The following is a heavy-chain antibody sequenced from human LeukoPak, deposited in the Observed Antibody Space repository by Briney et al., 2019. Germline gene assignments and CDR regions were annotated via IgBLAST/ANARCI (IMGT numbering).Heavy chain of an antibody. CDR2: INPSGTNT. J-gene: IGHJ4*02. D-gene: IGHD2-8*02. V-gene: IGHV1-46*01. CDR3: AREESGGCFDF. CDR1: GYTFTSYY. Sequence: ASVKVSCKASGYTFTSYYMHWVRQAPGQGLEWMGLINPSGTNTNYARKFRGRVTMTRDTSTSTVYMDLSSLRSEDTAMYFCAREESGGCFDFRGQGTLVTVSS.